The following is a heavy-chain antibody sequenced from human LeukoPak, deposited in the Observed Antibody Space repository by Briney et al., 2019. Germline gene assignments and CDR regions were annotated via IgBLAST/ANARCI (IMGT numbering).Heavy chain of an antibody. D-gene: IGHD6-19*01. Sequence: GGSLRLSCAASGFTFSSYAMRWVRQAPGKGLEWVAVISYDGSNKHYADSVKGRFTISRDNSKNTLYLQMNSLRAEDTAVYYCARGQWLADLDYWGQGTLVTVSS. J-gene: IGHJ4*02. CDR2: ISYDGSNK. CDR3: ARGQWLADLDY. CDR1: GFTFSSYA. V-gene: IGHV3-30-3*01.